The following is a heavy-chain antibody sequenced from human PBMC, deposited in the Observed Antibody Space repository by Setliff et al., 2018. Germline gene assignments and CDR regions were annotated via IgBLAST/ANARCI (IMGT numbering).Heavy chain of an antibody. D-gene: IGHD6-13*01. CDR1: GDTFSTYT. Sequence: ASVKVSCKASGDTFSTYTLSWVRQAPGQGLEWMGWISAYNGNTNYAQKLQGRVTVTTDTSTNTVYMELSSLKSNDTAVYYCARAGSAPARRKGVFEYWGQGTLVTVSS. J-gene: IGHJ4*02. V-gene: IGHV1-18*01. CDR3: ARAGSAPARRKGVFEY. CDR2: ISAYNGNT.